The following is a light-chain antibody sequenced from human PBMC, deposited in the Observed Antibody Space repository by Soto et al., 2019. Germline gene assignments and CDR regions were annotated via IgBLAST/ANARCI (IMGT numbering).Light chain of an antibody. CDR3: ASWDNSLSDGRV. Sequence: QSVLTQPPSVSAAPGQTVTISCSGSGSNIRVNYVSWYQHLPGAAPKLLIFETNRRPAGIPDRFSGSKSGTSATLGITGLQTADEGDYYCASWDNSLSDGRVFGPGTKLTVL. J-gene: IGLJ1*01. CDR1: GSNIRVNY. V-gene: IGLV1-51*02. CDR2: ETN.